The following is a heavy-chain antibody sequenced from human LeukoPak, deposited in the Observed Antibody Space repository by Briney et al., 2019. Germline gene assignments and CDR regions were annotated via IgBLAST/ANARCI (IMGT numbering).Heavy chain of an antibody. V-gene: IGHV3-7*03. D-gene: IGHD3-3*01. CDR3: AKEEGGTRPDFWSGLAFDI. Sequence: PGGSLRLSCAASGFTFSSYWMSWVRQAPGKGLERVANINQDGSEKYHVDSVKGRFTISRDNAKNSLYLQMNSLRAEDMALYYCAKEEGGTRPDFWSGLAFDIWGQGTMVTVSS. CDR2: INQDGSEK. J-gene: IGHJ3*02. CDR1: GFTFSSYW.